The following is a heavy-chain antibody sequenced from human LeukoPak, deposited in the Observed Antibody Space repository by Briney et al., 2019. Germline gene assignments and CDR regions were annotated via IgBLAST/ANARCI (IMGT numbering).Heavy chain of an antibody. V-gene: IGHV4-34*01. Sequence: KPSETLSLTCAVYGGSFSGYYWSWIRQPPGKGLEWIGEINHSGSTNYNPSLKSRVTISVDTSKNQFSLKLSSVTAAGTAMYYCARGRSTSSFRGRIEYFQHWGQGTLVTVSS. CDR3: ARGRSTSSFRGRIEYFQH. J-gene: IGHJ1*01. CDR1: GGSFSGYY. D-gene: IGHD2-2*01. CDR2: INHSGST.